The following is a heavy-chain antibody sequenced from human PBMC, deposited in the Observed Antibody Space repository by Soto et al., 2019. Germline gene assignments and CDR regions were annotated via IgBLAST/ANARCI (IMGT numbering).Heavy chain of an antibody. CDR3: ARGLGGGSSSSKRYYYYGMDV. Sequence: SVKVSCKASGGTFSSYAISWVRQAPGQGLEWMGGIIPIFGTANYAQKCQGRVTITADESTSTAYMELSSLRSEDTAVYYCARGLGGGSSSSKRYYYYGMDVWGQGTTVTVSS. CDR2: IIPIFGTA. D-gene: IGHD6-6*01. CDR1: GGTFSSYA. V-gene: IGHV1-69*13. J-gene: IGHJ6*02.